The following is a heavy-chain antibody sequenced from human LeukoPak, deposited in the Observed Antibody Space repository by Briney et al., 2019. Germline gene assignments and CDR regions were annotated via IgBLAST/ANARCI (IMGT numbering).Heavy chain of an antibody. J-gene: IGHJ5*02. CDR1: GGSISSSSYY. CDR2: IYYSGST. Sequence: RPSETLSLTCTVSGGSISSSSYYWGWIRQPPGKGLEWIGSIYYSGSTYYNPSLKSRVTISVDTSKNQFSLKLSSVTAADTAVYYCARELRVIEPAGFDPWGQGTLVTVSS. D-gene: IGHD2-2*01. V-gene: IGHV4-39*07. CDR3: ARELRVIEPAGFDP.